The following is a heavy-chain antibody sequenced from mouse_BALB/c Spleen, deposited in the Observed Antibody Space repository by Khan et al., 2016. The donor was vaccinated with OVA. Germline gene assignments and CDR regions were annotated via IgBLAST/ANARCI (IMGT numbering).Heavy chain of an antibody. CDR2: IKYSGST. J-gene: IGHJ2*01. CDR1: GYSITSDYA. Sequence: EVQLQESGPGLVKPSQSLFLTCPVTGYSITSDYAWNWIRQFPGNKLEWMGYIKYSGSTSYNPSLKSRISITRDTATNQFFLQLNSVTTEDTATYYCARSGTITTVVATDFDYWGQGTTLTVSS. CDR3: ARSGTITTVVATDFDY. D-gene: IGHD1-1*01. V-gene: IGHV3-2*02.